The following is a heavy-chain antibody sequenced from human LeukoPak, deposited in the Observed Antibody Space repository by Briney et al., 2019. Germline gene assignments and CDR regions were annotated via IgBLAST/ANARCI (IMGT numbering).Heavy chain of an antibody. D-gene: IGHD3-3*01. V-gene: IGHV4-34*01. CDR1: GGSFSGYY. J-gene: IGHJ4*02. CDR3: ARGRSPYYDFWSGYHRNKYFDY. Sequence: PSETLSLTCAVYGGSFSGYYWSWIRQPPGKGLEWIGEISHSGSTNYNPSLKSRVTISVDTSKNQFSLKLSSVTAADTAVYYCARGRSPYYDFWSGYHRNKYFDYWGQGTLVTVSS. CDR2: ISHSGST.